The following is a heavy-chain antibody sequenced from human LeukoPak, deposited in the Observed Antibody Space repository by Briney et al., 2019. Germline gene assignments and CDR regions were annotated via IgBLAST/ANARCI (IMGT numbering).Heavy chain of an antibody. V-gene: IGHV4-30-4*01. D-gene: IGHD3-10*01. CDR2: IYYSGST. J-gene: IGHJ6*02. CDR1: GGSISSGDYY. Sequence: SQTLSLTCTVFGGSISSGDYYWSRIRQPPRKGLEWIGYIYYSGSTYYNPSLKSRVTISVDTSKNQFSLKLSSVTAADTAVYYCARVRTPLGASPGDYYYYGMDVWGQGTTVTVSS. CDR3: ARVRTPLGASPGDYYYYGMDV.